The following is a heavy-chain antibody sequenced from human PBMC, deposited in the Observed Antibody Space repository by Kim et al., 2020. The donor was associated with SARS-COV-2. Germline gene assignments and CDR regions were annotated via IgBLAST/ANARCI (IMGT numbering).Heavy chain of an antibody. J-gene: IGHJ6*02. CDR3: ARHRESIAAAPIFYYGMDV. Sequence: SETLSLTCTVSGGSISSSSYYWGWIRQPPGKGLEWIGSIYYSGSTYYNPSLKSRVTISVDTSKNQYSLKLSSVTAADTAVYYCARHRESIAAAPIFYYGMDVWGQGTAVTVSS. V-gene: IGHV4-39*01. CDR2: IYYSGST. CDR1: GGSISSSSYY. D-gene: IGHD6-13*01.